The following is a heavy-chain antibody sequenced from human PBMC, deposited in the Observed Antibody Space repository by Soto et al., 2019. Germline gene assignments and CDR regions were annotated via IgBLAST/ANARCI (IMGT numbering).Heavy chain of an antibody. CDR1: GLTFSSYA. V-gene: IGHV3-23*01. CDR3: ARDPSTGSADY. Sequence: EVQLLESGGDLVQPGGSLRLSSAASGLTFSSYAMNWVRQAPGKGLEWVSTISWSGDDTSYLDSVKGRFTISRDNSKNTLYLQISSLRAEDSAVYYCARDPSTGSADYWGQGTLVIVSS. D-gene: IGHD3-9*01. CDR2: ISWSGDDT. J-gene: IGHJ4*02.